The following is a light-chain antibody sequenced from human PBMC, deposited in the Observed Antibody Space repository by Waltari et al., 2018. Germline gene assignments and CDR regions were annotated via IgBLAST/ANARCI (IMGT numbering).Light chain of an antibody. CDR2: GAS. Sequence: ASQSVSSSYLAWYQQKPGQAPRLLIYGASIRATGIPDRFSGSWAGADFTLTISRLEPEDFAVYYCQQYGSSPFTFGPGTKVDI. V-gene: IGKV3-20*01. J-gene: IGKJ3*01. CDR3: QQYGSSPFT. CDR1: QSVSSSY.